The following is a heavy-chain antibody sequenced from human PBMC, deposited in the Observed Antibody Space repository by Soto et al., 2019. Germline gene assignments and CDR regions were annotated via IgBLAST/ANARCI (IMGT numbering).Heavy chain of an antibody. CDR2: INHSGDT. CDR3: ARNYYDSGRFGLDP. J-gene: IGHJ5*02. D-gene: IGHD3-22*01. V-gene: IGHV4-34*01. CDR1: GGSFTDYY. Sequence: QVRLPQWGAGLLKPSETLSLTCAVYGGSFTDYYWSWIRQPPGKGLEWIGEINHSGDTNYNPSLKSRVTISVDTSKNQFSLKLSSVTAADTAVYYCARNYYDSGRFGLDPWGQGTQVTGSS.